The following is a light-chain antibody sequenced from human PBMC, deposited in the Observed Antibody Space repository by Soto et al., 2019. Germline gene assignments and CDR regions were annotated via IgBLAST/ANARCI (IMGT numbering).Light chain of an antibody. J-gene: IGLJ2*01. CDR1: SSDIGNYHY. CDR2: AVT. V-gene: IGLV2-11*01. CDR3: QSYAGSYSFVV. Sequence: QSVLTQPRSVSGSPGQSVTISCIGTSSDIGNYHYVYWYQQHPGKAPKLLIYAVTTRPSGVPDRFSGSKSGNSASLTISGLQAEDEADYYCQSYAGSYSFVVFGGGTKLTVL.